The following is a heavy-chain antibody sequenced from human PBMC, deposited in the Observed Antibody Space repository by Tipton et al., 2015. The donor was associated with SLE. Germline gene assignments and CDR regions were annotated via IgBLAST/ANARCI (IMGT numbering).Heavy chain of an antibody. Sequence: TLSLTCAVYGGSFSGYYWTWIRQPPGKGLEWIGEINHSGSTTYNPSLKSRVTISVDRSRNQFSLILSSVTAADTAVYYCASEILRDYGSAWGPDYWGQGTLVTVSS. D-gene: IGHD6-19*01. V-gene: IGHV4-34*01. CDR2: INHSGST. CDR3: ASEILRDYGSAWGPDY. CDR1: GGSFSGYY. J-gene: IGHJ4*02.